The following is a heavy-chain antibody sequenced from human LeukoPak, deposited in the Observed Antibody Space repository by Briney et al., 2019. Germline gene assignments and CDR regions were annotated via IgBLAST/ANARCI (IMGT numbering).Heavy chain of an antibody. CDR2: IKEDGSEK. Sequence: GGSLRVSCAASGFIFSSYWMSWVRQAPGKGLEWVANIKEDGSEKDYVDSVKGRFTISRDNAKNSLYLQMNSLRAEDTAVYYCARDVIARNYYYYMDVWGKGTTVTVSS. CDR1: GFIFSSYW. D-gene: IGHD2-15*01. J-gene: IGHJ6*03. V-gene: IGHV3-7*01. CDR3: ARDVIARNYYYYMDV.